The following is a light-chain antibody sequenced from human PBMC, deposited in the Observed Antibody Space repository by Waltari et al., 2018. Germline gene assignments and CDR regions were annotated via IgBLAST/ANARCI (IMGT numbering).Light chain of an antibody. CDR3: QSYDTSLSVV. J-gene: IGLJ2*01. CDR1: GSNLGAGYD. Sequence: QSVLTQPPSVSGAPGQRVSISCTGSGSNLGAGYDVHWYQQPPGKAPKLLIYGTSTRPPGVPDRFFGSQSGTPASLAITALQAEDEAEYYCQSYDTSLSVVFGGGTKLTVL. V-gene: IGLV1-40*01. CDR2: GTS.